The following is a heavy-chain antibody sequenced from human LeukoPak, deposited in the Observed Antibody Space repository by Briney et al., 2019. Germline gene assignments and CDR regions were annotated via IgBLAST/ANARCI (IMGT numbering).Heavy chain of an antibody. CDR1: GFTYTNAW. V-gene: IGHV3-15*01. D-gene: IGHD2-8*01. Sequence: GGSLRLSCAASGFTYTNAWMSWVRQAPGKGLECVGHIKSKGDGGTTEYAAPVKGRFTISRDDSKNTPDLQMNNLKVEDTAVYYCTTDEWSWGQGTLVTVSS. CDR2: IKSKGDGGTT. J-gene: IGHJ4*02. CDR3: TTDEWS.